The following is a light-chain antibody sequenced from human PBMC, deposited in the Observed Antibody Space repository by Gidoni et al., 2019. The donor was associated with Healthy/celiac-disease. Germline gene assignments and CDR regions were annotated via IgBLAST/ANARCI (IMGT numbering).Light chain of an antibody. CDR2: GAS. CDR1: QSGSSN. CDR3: QQYNNWPPPYT. V-gene: IGKV3-15*01. Sequence: EIVMSQSPATLSVSPGEGATLSCRASQSGSSNLAWYQQKPGQDPRLLIYGASTRATGIPARFSGSGSGTEFTLTISSLQSEDFAVYYCQQYNNWPPPYTFGQGTKLEIK. J-gene: IGKJ2*01.